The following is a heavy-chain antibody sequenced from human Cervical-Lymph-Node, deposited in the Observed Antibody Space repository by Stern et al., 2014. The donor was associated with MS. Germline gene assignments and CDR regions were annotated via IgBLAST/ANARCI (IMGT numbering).Heavy chain of an antibody. CDR1: GLTVSSSY. V-gene: IGHV3-53*01. J-gene: IGHJ4*02. D-gene: IGHD1-26*01. CDR2: MYSDGST. Sequence: MQLVQSGGGLIQPGGSLRLSCATSGLTVSSSYMSWVRQAPGKGLEWISLMYSDGSTYFADSVKGRFSVSRGHSKNTLSLQMTSLRAEDTAVYYCATGSPPDYWGQGTLVTVSS. CDR3: ATGSPPDY.